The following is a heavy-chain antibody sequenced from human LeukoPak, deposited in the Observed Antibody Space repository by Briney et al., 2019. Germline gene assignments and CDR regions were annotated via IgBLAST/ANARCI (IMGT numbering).Heavy chain of an antibody. D-gene: IGHD3-10*01. CDR1: GFTFSSYW. J-gene: IGHJ4*02. Sequence: GGSLRLSCAASGFTFSSYWMSWVRQAPGNGLEWVANIKQDGSEKYYVGSVKGRFTISRDNAKSSLYLQMNSLRVEDTAVYYCVRGGYGSGSYYFDYWGQGTLVTVSS. CDR3: VRGGYGSGSYYFDY. CDR2: IKQDGSEK. V-gene: IGHV3-7*03.